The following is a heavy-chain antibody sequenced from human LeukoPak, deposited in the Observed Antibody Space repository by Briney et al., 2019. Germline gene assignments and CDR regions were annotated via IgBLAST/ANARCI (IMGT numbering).Heavy chain of an antibody. Sequence: GESLKVSCKASGYTFTSYGISWVRQAPGQGLEWMGWITAYNDNTYYAQKLQGRVTMTTDTSTSTAYMELRSLRSDDTAVYYCARDLRRGSSSWYVSGGDYWGQGTLVTVSS. CDR2: ITAYNDNT. J-gene: IGHJ4*02. CDR1: GYTFTSYG. CDR3: ARDLRRGSSSWYVSGGDY. D-gene: IGHD6-13*01. V-gene: IGHV1-18*01.